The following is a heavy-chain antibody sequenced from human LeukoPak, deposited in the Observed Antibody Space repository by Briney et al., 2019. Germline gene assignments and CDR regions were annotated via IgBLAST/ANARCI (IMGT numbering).Heavy chain of an antibody. CDR3: ARLLTMVRGVYYYYYYMDV. J-gene: IGHJ6*03. CDR1: GYSFTSYW. V-gene: IGHV5-51*01. Sequence: GESLKISCKGSGYSFTSYWIGWVRQMPGKGLEWMGIIYPGDSDARYSPSFQGQVTISADKSISTAYLQWSSLTASDTAMYYCARLLTMVRGVYYYYYYMDVWGKGTTVTVSS. CDR2: IYPGDSDA. D-gene: IGHD3-10*01.